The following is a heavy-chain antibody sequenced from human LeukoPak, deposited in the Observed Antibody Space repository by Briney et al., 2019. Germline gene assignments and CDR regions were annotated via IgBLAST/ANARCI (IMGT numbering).Heavy chain of an antibody. CDR1: GRTFSSYA. CDR2: IIPIFGTA. D-gene: IGHD3-22*01. CDR3: ASYTYYYDSSGYYRGGPYYYYYMDV. J-gene: IGHJ6*03. Sequence: SVKVSCKASGRTFSSYAISWVRQAPGQGLEWMGGIIPIFGTANYAQKFQGRVTITTDESTSTAYMELSSLRSEDTAVYYCASYTYYYDSSGYYRGGPYYYYYMDVWGKGTTVTVSS. V-gene: IGHV1-69*05.